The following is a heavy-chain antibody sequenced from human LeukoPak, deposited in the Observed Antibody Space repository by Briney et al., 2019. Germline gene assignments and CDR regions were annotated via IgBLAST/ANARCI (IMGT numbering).Heavy chain of an antibody. Sequence: PSQTLSLTCAVSGGSISSGGYSWSWIRQPPGKGLEWIGYIYHSGSTYYNPSFKSRVTISVDRSKNQFSLKLSSVTAADTAVYYCARASDTMIFDPWGQGTLVTVSS. D-gene: IGHD3-22*01. CDR1: GGSISSGGYS. CDR3: ARASDTMIFDP. J-gene: IGHJ5*02. CDR2: IYHSGST. V-gene: IGHV4-30-2*01.